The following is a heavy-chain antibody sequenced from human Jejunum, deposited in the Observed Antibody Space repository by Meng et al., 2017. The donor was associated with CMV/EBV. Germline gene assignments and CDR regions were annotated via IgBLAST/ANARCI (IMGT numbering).Heavy chain of an antibody. D-gene: IGHD6-19*01. CDR3: ARDRAGSGWSDFDS. J-gene: IGHJ4*02. Sequence: SGFTFSNYAMQWVRQAPGKGLEYVSSITTNGGNTYYANSVKGRFTISRDNSKNTLYLQMGSLRAEDMAVYYCARDRAGSGWSDFDSWGQGTLVTVSS. V-gene: IGHV3-64*01. CDR1: GFTFSNYA. CDR2: ITTNGGNT.